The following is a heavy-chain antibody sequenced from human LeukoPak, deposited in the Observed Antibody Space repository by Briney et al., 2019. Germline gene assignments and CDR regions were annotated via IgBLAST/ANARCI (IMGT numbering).Heavy chain of an antibody. CDR3: SRGHYGPDY. J-gene: IGHJ4*02. CDR1: RFTFSDFW. D-gene: IGHD3-16*01. Sequence: PGGSLRLSCTASRFTFSDFWMHWVRQVPGKGLVWVSRINTDGSTTIYADSVKGRFTISRDNAKNTLYLQMNSLRAEDTAVYYCSRGHYGPDYWGQGTLVTVSS. CDR2: INTDGSTT. V-gene: IGHV3-74*01.